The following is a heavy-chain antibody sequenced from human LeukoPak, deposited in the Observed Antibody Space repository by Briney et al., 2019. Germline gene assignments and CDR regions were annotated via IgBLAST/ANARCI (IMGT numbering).Heavy chain of an antibody. D-gene: IGHD1-1*01. Sequence: SETLSLTCTVSGGSISSYYGSWIRQPAGKGLEWIGRIYTSGSTNYNPSLKSRVTISVDKSKNQVSLKLRSVTAADTAVYYCARTTGSTWDWFDPWGQGILVTVSS. V-gene: IGHV4-4*07. CDR1: GGSISSYY. CDR3: ARTTGSTWDWFDP. J-gene: IGHJ5*02. CDR2: IYTSGST.